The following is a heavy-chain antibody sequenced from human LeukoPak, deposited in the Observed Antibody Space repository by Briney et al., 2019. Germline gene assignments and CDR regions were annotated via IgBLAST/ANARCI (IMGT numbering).Heavy chain of an antibody. CDR3: GREDGTGVDY. CDR2: IYHRERT. V-gene: IGHV4-4*02. Sequence: PSETLSLTCAVSGGSISSSNWWSGVRQPPGKGLEWIGEIYHRERTNYNLSLKSRVTISVEKSKNQFSLKLSAVTAADTAVYYCGREDGTGVDYWGQGTLVTVSS. D-gene: IGHD3-10*01. J-gene: IGHJ4*02. CDR1: GGSISSSNW.